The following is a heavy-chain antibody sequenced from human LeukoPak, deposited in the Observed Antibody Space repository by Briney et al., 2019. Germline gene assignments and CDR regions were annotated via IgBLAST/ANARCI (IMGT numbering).Heavy chain of an antibody. Sequence: GESLKISCAASGFTFSSYAMSWVRQAPGKGLEWVSAISGSGGSTYYADSVKGRFTISRDNSKNTLYLQMNSLRAEDTAVYYCAKAGAAMAFDYWGQGTLVTVSS. CDR1: GFTFSSYA. J-gene: IGHJ4*02. V-gene: IGHV3-23*01. D-gene: IGHD5-18*01. CDR2: ISGSGGST. CDR3: AKAGAAMAFDY.